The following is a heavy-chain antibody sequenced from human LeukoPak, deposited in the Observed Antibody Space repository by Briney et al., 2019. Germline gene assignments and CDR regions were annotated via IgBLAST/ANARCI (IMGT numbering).Heavy chain of an antibody. Sequence: SETLSLTCTVSGGSISSSSYYWGWIRQPPGKGLEWIGSIYYSGSTYYNPSLKSRVTISVDTSKNQFSLKLSSVTAADTAVYYCAKARRTSCFRWFDPWGQGTLVTVSS. CDR2: IYYSGST. J-gene: IGHJ5*02. CDR3: AKARRTSCFRWFDP. D-gene: IGHD2-2*01. CDR1: GGSISSSSYY. V-gene: IGHV4-39*07.